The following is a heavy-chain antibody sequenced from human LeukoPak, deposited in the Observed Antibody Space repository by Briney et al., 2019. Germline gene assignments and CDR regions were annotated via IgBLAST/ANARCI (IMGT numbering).Heavy chain of an antibody. J-gene: IGHJ5*02. V-gene: IGHV3-74*01. CDR3: ARDGTFYYGSGSYYNPNWFDP. CDR2: INGDGSST. D-gene: IGHD3-10*01. Sequence: GGSLRLSCAASGLTFSSYWMHWVRQAPGKGLVWVSRINGDGSSTSYADSVKGRFTISRDNAKNTLYLQMNSLRAEDTAVYYCARDGTFYYGSGSYYNPNWFDPWGQGTLVTVSS. CDR1: GLTFSSYW.